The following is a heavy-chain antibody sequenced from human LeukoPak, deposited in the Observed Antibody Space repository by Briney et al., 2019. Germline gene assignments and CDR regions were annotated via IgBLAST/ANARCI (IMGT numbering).Heavy chain of an antibody. CDR3: AVVDIVATTVDY. V-gene: IGHV1-69*04. J-gene: IGHJ4*02. Sequence: SVKVSCKASGGTFSSYAISWVRQAPGQGLEWMGRIIPILGIANYAQKFQGRVTITADKSTSTAYMELSSLRSEDTAVYYCAVVDIVATTVDYWGQGTLVTVSS. CDR2: IIPILGIA. D-gene: IGHD5-12*01. CDR1: GGTFSSYA.